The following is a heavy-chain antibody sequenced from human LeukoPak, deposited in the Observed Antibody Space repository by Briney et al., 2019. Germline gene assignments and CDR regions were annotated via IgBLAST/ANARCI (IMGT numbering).Heavy chain of an antibody. CDR2: ISYDGSNK. J-gene: IGHJ4*02. Sequence: GGSLRLSCAASGFTFSSYGMHWVRQAPGKGLEWVAVISYDGSNKYYADSVKGRFTISRDNSKNTLYLQMNSLRAEDTAVYYCAKDVEMATALGFDYWGQGTLVTVSS. V-gene: IGHV3-30*18. CDR3: AKDVEMATALGFDY. CDR1: GFTFSSYG. D-gene: IGHD5-24*01.